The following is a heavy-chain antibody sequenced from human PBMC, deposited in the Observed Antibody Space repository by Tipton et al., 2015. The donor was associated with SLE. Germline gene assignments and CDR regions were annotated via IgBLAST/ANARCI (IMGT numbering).Heavy chain of an antibody. CDR2: IKWNSETI. J-gene: IGHJ5*02. V-gene: IGHV3-9*03. D-gene: IGHD1-26*01. CDR1: GFTFDDFA. Sequence: SLRLSCAASGFTFDDFAMHWVRQAPGKGLEWVSSIKWNSETIVYADSVKGRFTVSRDNSKNTLYLQMGSLRAEDMAVYYCARDAVGATRYNWFNPWGQGALVTVSS. CDR3: ARDAVGATRYNWFNP.